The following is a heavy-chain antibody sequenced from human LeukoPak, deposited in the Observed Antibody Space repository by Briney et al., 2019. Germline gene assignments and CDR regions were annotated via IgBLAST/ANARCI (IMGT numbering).Heavy chain of an antibody. D-gene: IGHD7-27*01. V-gene: IGHV4-34*01. J-gene: IGHJ4*02. CDR2: INHSGST. CDR1: GGSFSGYY. Sequence: SETLSLTCAVYGGSFSGYYWSWIRQPPGKGLEWIGEINHSGSTDYNPSLKSRVTISVDTSKNQFSLKLSSVTAADTAVYYCAMNNWGLDYWGQGTLGTVSS. CDR3: AMNNWGLDY.